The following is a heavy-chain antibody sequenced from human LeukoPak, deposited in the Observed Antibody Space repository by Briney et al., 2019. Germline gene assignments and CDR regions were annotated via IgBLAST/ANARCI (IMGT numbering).Heavy chain of an antibody. Sequence: SETLSLTCTVSGGSFSSSSYYWGWIRQPPGKGLEWIGSFYYSGSTYYNPSLKSRVNISVDTSKNQFSLKLSSVTAADTAIYYCARIDGGHHLSPFDYWGQGTLVTVSS. J-gene: IGHJ4*02. D-gene: IGHD4-23*01. V-gene: IGHV4-39*01. CDR1: GGSFSSSSYY. CDR3: ARIDGGHHLSPFDY. CDR2: FYYSGST.